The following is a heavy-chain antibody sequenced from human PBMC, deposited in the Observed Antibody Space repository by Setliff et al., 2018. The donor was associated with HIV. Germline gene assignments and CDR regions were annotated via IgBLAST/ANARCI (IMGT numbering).Heavy chain of an antibody. CDR1: GYTFTSYY. CDR3: ARGPWIQLWSSELDAFDI. J-gene: IGHJ3*02. D-gene: IGHD5-18*01. Sequence: GASVKVSCKASGYTFTSYYLHWVRQAPGQGLEWMGLISPSGGSTTYAQKFLGRVTLTRDTSTSTVYMELSSLRSEDTAVYYCARGPWIQLWSSELDAFDIWGQGTMVTVSS. CDR2: ISPSGGST. V-gene: IGHV1-46*01.